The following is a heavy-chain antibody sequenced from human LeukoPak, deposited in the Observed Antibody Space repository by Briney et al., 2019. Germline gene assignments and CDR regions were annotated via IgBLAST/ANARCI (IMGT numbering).Heavy chain of an antibody. CDR2: IHYSGRT. Sequence: PSETLSLTCTVSGTSISGHYWGWIRQPPGKGLEWIGYIHYSGRTDNNPSLKSRVTLSLGTSKKQFSLNLRSVSAADTAVYYCVRENYFDKWGPGTLVTVSS. J-gene: IGHJ4*02. V-gene: IGHV4-59*11. CDR3: VRENYFDK. CDR1: GTSISGHY.